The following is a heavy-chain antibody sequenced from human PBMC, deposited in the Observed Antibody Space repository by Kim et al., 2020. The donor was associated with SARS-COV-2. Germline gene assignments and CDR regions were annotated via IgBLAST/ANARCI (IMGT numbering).Heavy chain of an antibody. CDR2: IYYSGST. CDR3: ARHLDQSGAFDI. CDR1: GGSISSYY. Sequence: SETLSLTCTVSGGSISSYYWSWIRQPPGKGLECIGYIYYSGSTNYNPSLKSRVTISVDTSKNQFSLKLSSVTAADTAVYYCARHLDQSGAFDIWGQGTMVTVSS. J-gene: IGHJ3*02. D-gene: IGHD2-2*01. V-gene: IGHV4-59*08.